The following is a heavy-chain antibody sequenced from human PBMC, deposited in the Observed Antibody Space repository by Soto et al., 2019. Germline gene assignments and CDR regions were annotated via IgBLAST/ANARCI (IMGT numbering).Heavy chain of an antibody. V-gene: IGHV1-69*01. D-gene: IGHD3-22*01. CDR1: GGTFSSYA. CDR3: TRDRGRRYNDGRGYYYSAY. CDR2: FIPIFGTT. Sequence: QVHLVQSGAEVKKPGSSVKVSCKASGGTFSSYAISWVRQAPGQGLEWMGGFIPIFGTTNYAQKFQGRVTITADESTSRAYMEQSSLRSEDTAVYYCTRDRGRRYNDGRGYYYSAYWGQGTLVTVSS. J-gene: IGHJ4*02.